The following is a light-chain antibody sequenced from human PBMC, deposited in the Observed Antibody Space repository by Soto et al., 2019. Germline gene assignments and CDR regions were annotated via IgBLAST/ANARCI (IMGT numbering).Light chain of an antibody. CDR1: QSVSSN. CDR3: QQYGSSSIT. CDR2: GAS. J-gene: IGKJ5*01. Sequence: EVVMTQSPATLSVSPGDRVTLSCRASQSVSSNLAWYQQKPGQAPRLLIYGASTRATGIPARFSGSGSGTEFTLTISRLEPEDFAVYYCQQYGSSSITFGQGTRLEIK. V-gene: IGKV3-15*01.